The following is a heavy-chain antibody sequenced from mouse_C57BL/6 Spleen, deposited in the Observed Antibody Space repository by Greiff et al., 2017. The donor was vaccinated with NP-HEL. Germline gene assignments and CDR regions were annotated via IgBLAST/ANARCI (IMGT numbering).Heavy chain of an antibody. Sequence: EVQLKQSGPELVKPGASVKISCKASGYSFTDYNMNWVKQSNGKSLEWIGVINPNYGTTSYNQKFKGKATLTVVQSSSTAYMQLNSLTSEDSAVYYCARSRDSSGYDYAMDYWGQGTSVTVSS. V-gene: IGHV1-39*01. D-gene: IGHD3-2*02. CDR1: GYSFTDYN. J-gene: IGHJ4*01. CDR3: ARSRDSSGYDYAMDY. CDR2: INPNYGTT.